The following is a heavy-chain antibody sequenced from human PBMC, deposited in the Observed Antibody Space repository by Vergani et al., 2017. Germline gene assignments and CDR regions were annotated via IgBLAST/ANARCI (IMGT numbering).Heavy chain of an antibody. V-gene: IGHV4-34*01. CDR2: INHSGST. CDR1: GGSFSGYY. Sequence: QVQLQQWGAGLLKPSETLSLTCAVYGGSFSGYYWSWIRQPPGKGLEWIGEINHSGSTNYNPSLKSRVTISVDTSKNQFSLKLSSVTAADTAVYYCAIGLVEAVAGMRFPFDIWGKGTRVTVSS. CDR3: AIGLVEAVAGMRFPFDI. D-gene: IGHD6-19*01. J-gene: IGHJ3*02.